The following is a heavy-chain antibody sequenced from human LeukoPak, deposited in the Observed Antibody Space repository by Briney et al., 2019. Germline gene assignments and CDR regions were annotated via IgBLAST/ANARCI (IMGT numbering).Heavy chain of an antibody. CDR1: GFTFSSYA. D-gene: IGHD2-15*01. Sequence: GGSLGLSCAASGFTFSSYAMSWVRQAPGKGLEWVSAISGSGGSTYYADSVKGRFTISRDNSKNTLYLQMNSLRAEDTAVYYCAKEERYCSGGSCYSQYFDYWGQGTLVTVSS. CDR2: ISGSGGST. V-gene: IGHV3-23*01. J-gene: IGHJ4*02. CDR3: AKEERYCSGGSCYSQYFDY.